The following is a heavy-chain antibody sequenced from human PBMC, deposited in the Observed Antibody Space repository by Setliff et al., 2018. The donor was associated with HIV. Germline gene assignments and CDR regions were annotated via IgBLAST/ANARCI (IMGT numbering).Heavy chain of an antibody. J-gene: IGHJ4*02. CDR3: ARVPWDYGDNPIDF. D-gene: IGHD4-17*01. CDR1: GYTFTGYY. CDR2: INPNSGGT. Sequence: ASVKVSCKASGYTFTGYYMHWVRQAPGQGLEWMGWINPNSGGTNYAQKFQGRVTMTRDTSISTAYMELRSLRSDDTAVYYCARVPWDYGDNPIDFWGQGTLVTVSS. V-gene: IGHV1-2*02.